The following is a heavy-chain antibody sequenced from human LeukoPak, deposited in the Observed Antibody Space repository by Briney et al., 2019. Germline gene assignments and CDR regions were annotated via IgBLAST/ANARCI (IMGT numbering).Heavy chain of an antibody. Sequence: SVKVSCKASGGTFSSYAISWVRQAPGQGLEWMGGIIPIFGTANYAQKFQGRVTITADKSTSTAYMELSSLRSEDTAVYYCASIAAAGGNWFDPWGQGTLVTVSS. CDR2: IIPIFGTA. CDR3: ASIAAAGGNWFDP. J-gene: IGHJ5*02. D-gene: IGHD6-13*01. V-gene: IGHV1-69*06. CDR1: GGTFSSYA.